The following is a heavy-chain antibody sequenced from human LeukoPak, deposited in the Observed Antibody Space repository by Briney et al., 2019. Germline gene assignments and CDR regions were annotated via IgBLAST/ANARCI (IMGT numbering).Heavy chain of an antibody. CDR3: ARDPRGYCSGGSCPPWFDP. J-gene: IGHJ5*02. CDR1: GFTFSSYA. D-gene: IGHD2-15*01. Sequence: GGSLRLSCAASGFTFSSYAMHWVRQAPGKGLEWVAVISYDGSNKYYADSVKGRFTISRDNSKNTLYLQMNSLRAEDTAVYYCARDPRGYCSGGSCPPWFDPWGQGTLVTVSS. CDR2: ISYDGSNK. V-gene: IGHV3-30-3*01.